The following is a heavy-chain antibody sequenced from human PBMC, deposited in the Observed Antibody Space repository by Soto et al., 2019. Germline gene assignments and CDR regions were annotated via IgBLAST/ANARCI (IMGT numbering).Heavy chain of an antibody. CDR3: ARMATFGSLNWFDP. CDR1: GYSFTNND. Sequence: ASVKVSCKASGYSFTNNDVTWVRQATGQGLEWMGWMNPGSGDTGYAQKIQGRVTMTRDISIATAYMELSSLRSDDTAIYYCARMATFGSLNWFDPWGQGTLVTVSS. CDR2: MNPGSGDT. J-gene: IGHJ5*02. D-gene: IGHD3-16*01. V-gene: IGHV1-8*01.